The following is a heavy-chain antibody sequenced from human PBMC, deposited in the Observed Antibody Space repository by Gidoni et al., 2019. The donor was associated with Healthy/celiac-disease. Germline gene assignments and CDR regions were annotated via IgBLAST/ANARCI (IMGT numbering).Heavy chain of an antibody. V-gene: IGHV5-51*01. D-gene: IGHD6-19*01. CDR1: GYSFTSYW. Sequence: EVQLVQSGAEVKKPGESLKISCKGSGYSFTSYWIGWVRQMPGKGLEWMGIIYPGDSDTRYSPSFQGQVTISADKSISTAYLQWSSLKASDTAMYYCARHIPGRSSIAVAGYFDLWGRGTLVTVSS. J-gene: IGHJ2*01. CDR2: IYPGDSDT. CDR3: ARHIPGRSSIAVAGYFDL.